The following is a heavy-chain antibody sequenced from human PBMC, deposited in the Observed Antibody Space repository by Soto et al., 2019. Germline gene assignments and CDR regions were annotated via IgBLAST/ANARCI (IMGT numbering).Heavy chain of an antibody. CDR3: ARDVYCSGGSCLPYDAFDI. CDR1: GGTFSSYA. D-gene: IGHD2-15*01. J-gene: IGHJ3*02. CDR2: IIPIFGTA. Sequence: GASVKVSCKASGGTFSSYAISWVRQAPGQGLEWMGGIIPIFGTANYAQKFQGRVTITADESTSTAYMELSSLRSEDTAVYYCARDVYCSGGSCLPYDAFDIWGQGTMVTVSS. V-gene: IGHV1-69*13.